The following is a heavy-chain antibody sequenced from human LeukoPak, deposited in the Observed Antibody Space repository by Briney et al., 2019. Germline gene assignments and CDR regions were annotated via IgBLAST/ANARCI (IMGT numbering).Heavy chain of an antibody. D-gene: IGHD4-17*01. CDR3: ARVMSTVTTLDY. CDR1: GFTFSSYV. J-gene: IGHJ4*02. Sequence: PGGSLRLSCAASGFTFSSYVMSWVRQAPGKGLEWVSYISSSGTTIYYADSVKGRFTISRDNPKNSLYLQMNSLRAEDTALYYCARVMSTVTTLDYWGQGTLVTVSS. CDR2: ISSSGTTI. V-gene: IGHV3-48*03.